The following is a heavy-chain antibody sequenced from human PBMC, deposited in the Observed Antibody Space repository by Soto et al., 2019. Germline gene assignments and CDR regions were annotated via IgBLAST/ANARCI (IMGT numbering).Heavy chain of an antibody. CDR3: AKDIDYGGNTYYYYGKDV. J-gene: IGHJ6*02. CDR2: ISWDGGST. D-gene: IGHD4-17*01. Sequence: GGSLRLSCAASGFTFDDYTMHWVRQAPGKGLEWVSLISWDGGSTYYADSVKGRFTISRDNSKNSLYLQMNSLRTEDTALYYCAKDIDYGGNTYYYYGKDVWGQGTTVTVSS. CDR1: GFTFDDYT. V-gene: IGHV3-43*01.